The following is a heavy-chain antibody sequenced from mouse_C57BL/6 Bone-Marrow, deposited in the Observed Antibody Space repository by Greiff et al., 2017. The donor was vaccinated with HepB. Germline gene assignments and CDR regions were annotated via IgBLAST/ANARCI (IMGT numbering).Heavy chain of an antibody. CDR2: IDPENGDT. Sequence: EVQLQQSGAELVRPGDSVKLSCTASGFNIKDDYMHWVKQRPEQGLERIGWIDPENGDTEYASQYQGKATITADTDSNTAYLQLSSLTAEDTSVYYCTHSSGYTFAYRGKGTLVTVST. J-gene: IGHJ3*01. CDR1: GFNIKDDY. CDR3: THSSGYTFAY. V-gene: IGHV14-4*01. D-gene: IGHD3-2*02.